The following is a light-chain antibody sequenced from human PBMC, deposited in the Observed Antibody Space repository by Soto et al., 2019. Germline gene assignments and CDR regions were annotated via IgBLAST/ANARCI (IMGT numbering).Light chain of an antibody. V-gene: IGLV1-47*01. CDR3: AAWDDRLKVV. Sequence: QPVLTQPPSASGTPGQRVTISCSGSSSNIGGNYVYWYQKLPGTAPKVLIYRNNERPSGVPDRFSGSKSGTSASLAISGLRSEDEADYYCAAWDDRLKVVFGGGTKVTVL. J-gene: IGLJ2*01. CDR2: RNN. CDR1: SSNIGGNY.